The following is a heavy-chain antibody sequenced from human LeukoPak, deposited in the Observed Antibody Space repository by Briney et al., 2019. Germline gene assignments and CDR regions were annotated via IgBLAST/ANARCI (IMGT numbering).Heavy chain of an antibody. CDR1: GFTFSSYG. D-gene: IGHD5-12*01. CDR3: ARDRAALARMGGMDV. V-gene: IGHV3-30*03. CDR2: ISYDGSNK. J-gene: IGHJ6*02. Sequence: PGGSLRLSCAASGFTFSSYGMHWVRQAPGKGLEWVAVISYDGSNKYYADSMKGRLTISRDNAKSSLYLQMDSLRDEDTAIYYCARDRAALARMGGMDVWGQGTTVTVFS.